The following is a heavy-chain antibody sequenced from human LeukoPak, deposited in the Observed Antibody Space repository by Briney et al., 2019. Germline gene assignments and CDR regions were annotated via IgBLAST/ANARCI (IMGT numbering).Heavy chain of an antibody. V-gene: IGHV4-59*01. J-gene: IGHJ6*02. D-gene: IGHD3-10*01. Sequence: SETLSLTCTVSGGSISGFFWNWIRQPPGEGLEWLGYISYSGISNHNPSVRSRVSMSVDTSKNQFSLRLSSVTAADTAVYYCARGGSRQNFFYSGLDIWGQGTTVTVSS. CDR1: GGSISGFF. CDR2: ISYSGIS. CDR3: ARGGSRQNFFYSGLDI.